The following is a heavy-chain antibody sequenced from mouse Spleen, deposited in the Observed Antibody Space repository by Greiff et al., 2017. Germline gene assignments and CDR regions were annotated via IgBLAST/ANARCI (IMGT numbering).Heavy chain of an antibody. CDR3: AREEVRAWFAY. CDR2: ISSGGST. D-gene: IGHD2-14*01. J-gene: IGHJ3*01. V-gene: IGHV5-6-5*01. CDR1: GFTFSSYA. Sequence: EVQVVESGGGLVKPGGSLKLSCAASGFTFSSYAMSWVRQTPEKRLEWVASISSGGSTYYPDSVKGRFTISRDNARNILYLQMSSLRSEDTAMYYCAREEVRAWFAYWGQGTLVTVSA.